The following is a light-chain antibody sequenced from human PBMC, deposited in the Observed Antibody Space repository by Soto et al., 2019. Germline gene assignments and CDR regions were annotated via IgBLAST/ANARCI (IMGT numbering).Light chain of an antibody. CDR2: GAS. CDR3: QHRSNWRIT. CDR1: QSVSSSY. V-gene: IGKV3D-20*02. J-gene: IGKJ5*01. Sequence: IVLTQSAGTLSLSPGERATLSCRASQSVSSSYLAWYQKKPGQAPRLLIYGASSRATGIPDRFSGSGSGTDFTLTISSLEPEDFAVYYCQHRSNWRITFGQGTRLEIK.